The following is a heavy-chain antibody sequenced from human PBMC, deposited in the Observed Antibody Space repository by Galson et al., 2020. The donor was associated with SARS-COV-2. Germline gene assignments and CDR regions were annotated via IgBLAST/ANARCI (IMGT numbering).Heavy chain of an antibody. Sequence: SETLSLTCTVSGDSISTYYWSWIRQPPGKGLEWIGYIYFDGTTNYNPSLKSRVTTSVDTSKNQFSLSLSSVTAADTAVYYCARHSGGYLNVGCDIWGQGPMVTVCS. CDR3: ARHSGGYLNVGCDI. J-gene: IGHJ3*02. CDR1: GDSISTYY. CDR2: IYFDGTT. V-gene: IGHV4-59*01. D-gene: IGHD1-26*01.